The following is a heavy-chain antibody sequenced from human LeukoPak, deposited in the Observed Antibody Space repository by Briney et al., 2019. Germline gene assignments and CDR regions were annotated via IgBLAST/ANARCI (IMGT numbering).Heavy chain of an antibody. V-gene: IGHV4-34*01. J-gene: IGHJ4*02. Sequence: SETLSLTCAVYGGSFSGYYWSWIRQPPGKGLEWIGEINHSGSTNYNPSLKSRVTISVDTSKNQFSLKLSSVTAADTAVYYCARAKYCSSTSCYTFDYWGQGTLVTVSS. CDR1: GGSFSGYY. CDR3: ARAKYCSSTSCYTFDY. D-gene: IGHD2-2*02. CDR2: INHSGST.